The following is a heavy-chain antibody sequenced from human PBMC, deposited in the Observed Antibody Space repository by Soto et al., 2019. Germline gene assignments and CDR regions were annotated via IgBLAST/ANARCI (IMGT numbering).Heavy chain of an antibody. CDR3: ARPREKWKASGAFDI. V-gene: IGHV5-10-1*01. CDR2: IDPSDSYT. D-gene: IGHD1-1*01. J-gene: IGHJ3*02. CDR1: GYSFTSYW. Sequence: GESLKISCKGSGYSFTSYWISWVRQMPGKGLEWMGRIDPSDSYTNYSPSFQGHVTISADKSISTAYLQWSSLKASDTAMYYCARPREKWKASGAFDIWGQGTMVTV.